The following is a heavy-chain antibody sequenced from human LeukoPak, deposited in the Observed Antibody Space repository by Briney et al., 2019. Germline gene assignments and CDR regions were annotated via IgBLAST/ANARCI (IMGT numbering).Heavy chain of an antibody. D-gene: IGHD3-3*01. Sequence: SVKVSCKASGGTFSSYAISWVRQAPGQGLEWMGRISPIFGIANYAQKFQGRVTNHAGKSTSAAYMDLSNLRSEDTAVYHCARVSTQAPKDITIFGVVTYTHLDYGMDVWGQGTTVTVSS. CDR2: ISPIFGIA. V-gene: IGHV1-69*04. CDR1: GGTFSSYA. J-gene: IGHJ6*01. CDR3: ARVSTQAPKDITIFGVVTYTHLDYGMDV.